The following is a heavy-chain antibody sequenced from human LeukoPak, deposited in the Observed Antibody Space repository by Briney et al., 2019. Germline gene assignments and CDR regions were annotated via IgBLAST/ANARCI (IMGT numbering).Heavy chain of an antibody. CDR2: IYYSGST. Sequence: SETLSLTCTVSGGSISSGGYYWSWIRQHPGKGLEWIGYIYYSGSTYYNPSLKSRVPISVDTSKHQFSLKLSSVTAADTAVYYCARYPGGYSGYAPYFDYWGQGTLVTVSS. J-gene: IGHJ4*02. V-gene: IGHV4-31*03. D-gene: IGHD5-12*01. CDR3: ARYPGGYSGYAPYFDY. CDR1: GGSISSGGYY.